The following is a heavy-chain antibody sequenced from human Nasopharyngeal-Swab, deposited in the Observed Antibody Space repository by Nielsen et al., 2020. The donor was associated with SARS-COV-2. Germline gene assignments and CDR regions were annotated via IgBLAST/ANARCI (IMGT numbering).Heavy chain of an antibody. J-gene: IGHJ4*02. CDR3: AKGQPLAYCGGDCYSASFDY. CDR1: EFTFNNYA. CDR2: ISGSGGST. D-gene: IGHD2-21*02. V-gene: IGHV3-23*01. Sequence: GESLKISCAASEFTFNNYAMSWVRQAPGKGLEWVSGISGSGGSTYYADSVKGRFTISRDNSKNTLYLQMNSLRAEDTAVYYCAKGQPLAYCGGDCYSASFDYWGQGTLVTVSS.